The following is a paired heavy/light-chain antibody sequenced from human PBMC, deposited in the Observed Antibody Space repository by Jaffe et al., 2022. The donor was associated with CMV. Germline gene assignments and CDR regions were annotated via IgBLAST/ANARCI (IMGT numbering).Light chain of an antibody. CDR2: WAS. Sequence: DIVMTQSPDSLAVSLGERATINCKSSQSVLYSSNNKNYLSWYQQKPGQPPKLLIYWASTRESGVPDRFSGSGSGTDFTLTISSLQAEDVAVYYCQQYYSTPWTFGQGTKVEIK. V-gene: IGKV4-1*01. CDR3: QQYYSTPWT. J-gene: IGKJ1*01. CDR1: QSVLYSSNNKNY.
Heavy chain of an antibody. CDR3: ARYGGAAGGVAFDI. D-gene: IGHD3-16*01. Sequence: EVQLVESGGGLIQPGGSLRLSCAASGFIVSSNYMNWVRQAPGKGLEWVSVIYREGRTYYADSVKGRFTISRDNSKNTLYLQMNSLRAEDTAVYYCARYGGAAGGVAFDIWGQGTMVTVSS. CDR1: GFIVSSNY. CDR2: IYREGRT. V-gene: IGHV3-53*01. J-gene: IGHJ3*02.